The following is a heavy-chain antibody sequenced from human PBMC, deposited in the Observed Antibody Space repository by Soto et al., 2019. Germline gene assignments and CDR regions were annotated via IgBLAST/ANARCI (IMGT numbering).Heavy chain of an antibody. V-gene: IGHV3-33*03. J-gene: IGHJ4*02. CDR1: GFSFSSSC. CDR3: GVNTTVLFDY. CDR2: IWQDGNKK. Sequence: AGSLTLSWAVSGFSFSSSCMHWVRQAPGKGLEWVGVIWQDGNKKYYGDSVRGLTTIVRANKKQTLFMEMNRLGADDTVVYYCGVNTTVLFDYWGQGTLVTVSS. D-gene: IGHD1-26*01.